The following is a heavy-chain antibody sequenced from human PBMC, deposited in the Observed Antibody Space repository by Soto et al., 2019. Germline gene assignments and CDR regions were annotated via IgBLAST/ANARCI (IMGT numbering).Heavy chain of an antibody. Sequence: VGSLRLSCAASGFTFSSYAMSWVRQAPGKGLEWISAISGSGGSTYYADSVKGRFTISRDNSKNTLYLQMNSLRAEDTAVYYCAKREQLASYYFDYWGQGTLVTVSS. J-gene: IGHJ4*02. CDR3: AKREQLASYYFDY. CDR2: ISGSGGST. CDR1: GFTFSSYA. D-gene: IGHD6-13*01. V-gene: IGHV3-23*01.